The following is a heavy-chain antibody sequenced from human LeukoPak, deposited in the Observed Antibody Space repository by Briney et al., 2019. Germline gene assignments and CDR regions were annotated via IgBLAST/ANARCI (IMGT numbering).Heavy chain of an antibody. Sequence: SETLSLTCAVYGGSFSGYYWSWIRQPPGKGLEWIGEINHSGSTNYNPSLKSRVTISVDTSKNQFSLKLSSVTAADTAVYYCARLRVAPAAINWFDPWGQGTLVTVFS. CDR3: ARLRVAPAAINWFDP. CDR2: INHSGST. CDR1: GGSFSGYY. V-gene: IGHV4-34*01. J-gene: IGHJ5*02. D-gene: IGHD2-2*02.